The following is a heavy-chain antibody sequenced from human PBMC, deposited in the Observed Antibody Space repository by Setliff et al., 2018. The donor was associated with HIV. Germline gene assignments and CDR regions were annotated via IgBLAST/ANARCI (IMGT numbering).Heavy chain of an antibody. D-gene: IGHD3-10*01. J-gene: IGHJ6*02. CDR1: GHTFTNYD. Sequence: ASVKVSCKPPGHTFTNYDIHWMRRAPGQGLEWMGWMNPNSGVSGYALKFHDRVTMTRDTSITTLYMELSSLTSEDTAVYYCARGKGVGGVIITGCLDVWGQGTTVTVSS. CDR2: MNPNSGVS. CDR3: ARGKGVGGVIITGCLDV. V-gene: IGHV1-8*01.